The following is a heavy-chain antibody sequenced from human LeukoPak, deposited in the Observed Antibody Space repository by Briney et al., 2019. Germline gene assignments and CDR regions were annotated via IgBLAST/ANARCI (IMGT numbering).Heavy chain of an antibody. J-gene: IGHJ6*02. CDR3: AKGEWEPHYYYGMDV. CDR2: ISYDGSNK. Sequence: GRSLRLSCTASGFTFSSYGMLWVRQSPGKGLEWVAVISYDGSNKYYADSVKGRFTISRDNSKNTLYLQMNSLRAADTAVYYCAKGEWEPHYYYGMDVWGQGTTVTVSS. D-gene: IGHD1-26*01. CDR1: GFTFSSYG. V-gene: IGHV3-30*18.